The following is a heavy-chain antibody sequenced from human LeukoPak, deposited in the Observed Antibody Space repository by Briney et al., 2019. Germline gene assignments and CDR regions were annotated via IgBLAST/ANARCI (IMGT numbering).Heavy chain of an antibody. CDR1: GGTFSSYA. D-gene: IGHD2-2*01. J-gene: IGHJ4*02. V-gene: IGHV1-69*05. CDR2: SIPIFGTA. CDR3: ASLDCSSTSCYLAGNY. Sequence: ASVKVSCKASGGTFSSYAISWVRQAPGQGLEWMGGSIPIFGTANYAQKFQGRVTITTDESTSTAYMELSSLRSEDTAVYYCASLDCSSTSCYLAGNYWGQGTLVTVSS.